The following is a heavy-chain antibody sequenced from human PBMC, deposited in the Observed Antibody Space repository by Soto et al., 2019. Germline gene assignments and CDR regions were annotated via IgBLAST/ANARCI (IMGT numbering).Heavy chain of an antibody. CDR2: IIPIFGTA. CDR1: GGTFSSYA. D-gene: IGHD2-2*01. Sequence: QVQLVQSGAEVKKPGSSVKVSCKASGGTFSSYAISWVRQAPGQGLEWMGGIIPIFGTANYAQKFQGRVTITADESTSTADMELSSLRSEDTAVYYCASEYCISTSCSRGWFDPWGQGTLVTVSS. J-gene: IGHJ5*02. CDR3: ASEYCISTSCSRGWFDP. V-gene: IGHV1-69*12.